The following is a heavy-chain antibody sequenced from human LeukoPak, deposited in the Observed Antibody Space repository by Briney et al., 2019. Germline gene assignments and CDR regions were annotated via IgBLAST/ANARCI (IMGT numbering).Heavy chain of an antibody. CDR2: IIPIFGTA. D-gene: IGHD3-10*01. Sequence: GASVKVSCKASGGTFSSYAISWVRQAPGQGREWMGGIIPIFGTANYAQKFQGRVTITADESTSTAYMELSSLRSEDTAVYYCAREDGSGSYGYWGQGTLVTVSS. CDR1: GGTFSSYA. CDR3: AREDGSGSYGY. J-gene: IGHJ4*02. V-gene: IGHV1-69*13.